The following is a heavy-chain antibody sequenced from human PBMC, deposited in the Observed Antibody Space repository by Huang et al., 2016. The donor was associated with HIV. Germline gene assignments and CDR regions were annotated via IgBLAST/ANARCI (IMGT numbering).Heavy chain of an antibody. CDR3: AKDHDSGGLYWYFDL. J-gene: IGHJ2*01. CDR2: ILYDEKKK. V-gene: IGHV3-30*02. D-gene: IGHD3-22*01. CDR1: LMWYC. Sequence: LMWYCMHWVRQAPGKGLDGVAVILYDEKKKDYADSVKGRFTISRDNTKNTLYLQMNSLRTEDTAVYYCAKDHDSGGLYWYFDLWGRGTLVTVSS.